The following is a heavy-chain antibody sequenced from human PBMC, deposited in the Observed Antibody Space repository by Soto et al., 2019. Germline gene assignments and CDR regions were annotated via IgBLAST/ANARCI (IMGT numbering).Heavy chain of an antibody. V-gene: IGHV3-30-3*02. J-gene: IGHJ4*01. CDR1: GFTFSSYA. CDR3: AKMGGYYDTRGKRYFDY. CDR2: ISYDGSNK. Sequence: PGGSLRLSCAASGFTFSSYAMHWVRQAPGKGLEWVAVISYDGSNKYYADSVKGRFTITRDNSKNTLYLQMNSLRAEDTAVYSCAKMGGYYDTRGKRYFDYWGQGTLVTVSS. D-gene: IGHD3-22*01.